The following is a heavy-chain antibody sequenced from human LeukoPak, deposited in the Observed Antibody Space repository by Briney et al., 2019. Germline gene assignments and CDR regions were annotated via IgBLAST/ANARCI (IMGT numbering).Heavy chain of an antibody. Sequence: GGSLRLSCEDSDFSVSNHYMSWVRQAPGKGLEWVSVIYRGGSTYYADSVKGRFTISRDYSKNTLYLQMNSLRAEDTAVYYCAKDLSSSWYRCAFDIWGQGTMVTVSS. CDR3: AKDLSSSWYRCAFDI. V-gene: IGHV3-53*01. CDR2: IYRGGST. CDR1: DFSVSNHY. J-gene: IGHJ3*02. D-gene: IGHD6-13*01.